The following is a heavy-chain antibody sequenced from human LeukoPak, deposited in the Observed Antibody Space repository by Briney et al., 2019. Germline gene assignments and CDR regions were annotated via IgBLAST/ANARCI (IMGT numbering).Heavy chain of an antibody. D-gene: IGHD5-24*01. CDR1: GFSFRSYG. CDR3: AKGESITSAWFDS. V-gene: IGHV3-30*18. CDR2: ISSDEINE. Sequence: GRSLRLSCAASGFSFRSYGMHWFRQAPGKGREGVAVISSDEINEYYADSVKGRFTISRDNSKNTLYLQINSLRGEDTAVYYCAKGESITSAWFDSWGQGILVTVSS. J-gene: IGHJ5*01.